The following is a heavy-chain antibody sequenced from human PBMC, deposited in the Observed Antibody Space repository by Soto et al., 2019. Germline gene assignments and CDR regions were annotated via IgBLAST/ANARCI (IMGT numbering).Heavy chain of an antibody. CDR3: ARVYCSSISCYAVSYYYYMDV. CDR2: ISSSSSYI. V-gene: IGHV3-21*01. Sequence: GGSLRLSCAASGFTFSTYSMNWVRQAPGKGLEWVSSISSSSSYIYYADSVKGRFTISRDNAKNSLYLQMNSLRAEDTAVYYCARVYCSSISCYAVSYYYYMDVWGKGTTVTVSS. J-gene: IGHJ6*03. CDR1: GFTFSTYS. D-gene: IGHD2-2*01.